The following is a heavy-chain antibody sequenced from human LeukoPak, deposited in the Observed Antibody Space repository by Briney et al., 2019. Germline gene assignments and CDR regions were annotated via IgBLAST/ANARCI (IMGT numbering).Heavy chain of an antibody. Sequence: GGSLRLSCAASGFTFSSYATSWVRQAPRKGLEWVSSITSSGETTFYAGSVKGQFTISRDNSKNTMYLQMNSLRAEDTAVYYCARDRPNYYGSNGHYYRRDGDYWGQGTLVTVSS. CDR2: ITSSGETT. CDR1: GFTFSSYA. D-gene: IGHD3-22*01. CDR3: ARDRPNYYGSNGHYYRRDGDY. V-gene: IGHV3-23*01. J-gene: IGHJ4*02.